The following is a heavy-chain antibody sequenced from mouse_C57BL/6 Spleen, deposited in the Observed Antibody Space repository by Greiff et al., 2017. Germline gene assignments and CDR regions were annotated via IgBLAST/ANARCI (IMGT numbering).Heavy chain of an antibody. J-gene: IGHJ1*03. CDR2: INYDGSST. CDR3: ARYYYGSHWYFDV. V-gene: IGHV5-16*01. Sequence: EVKLVESEGGLVQPGSSMKLSCTASGFTFSDYYMAWVRQVPEKGLEWVANINYDGSSTYYLDSLKSRFIISRDNAKNILYLQMSSLTSEDTATYYCARYYYGSHWYFDVWGTGTTVTVSS. D-gene: IGHD1-1*01. CDR1: GFTFSDYY.